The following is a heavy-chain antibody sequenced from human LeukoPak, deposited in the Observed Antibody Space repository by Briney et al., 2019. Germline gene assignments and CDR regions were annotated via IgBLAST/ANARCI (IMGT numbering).Heavy chain of an antibody. CDR1: GFTFSNYA. Sequence: PGGSLRLSCAASGFTFSNYAMSWVRRAPGKGLEWVSGISTSGGSTYYADSVKGRFTISRDNSKNTLYLQMNSLRAEDTAVYYCAKDMSGYSYGAFDYWGQGTLVTVSS. J-gene: IGHJ4*02. CDR3: AKDMSGYSYGAFDY. CDR2: ISTSGGST. V-gene: IGHV3-23*01. D-gene: IGHD5-18*01.